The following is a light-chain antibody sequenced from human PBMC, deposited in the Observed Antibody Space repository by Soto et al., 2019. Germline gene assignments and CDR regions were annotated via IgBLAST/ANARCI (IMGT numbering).Light chain of an antibody. J-gene: IGKJ4*01. Sequence: EVVLTQSPATLSLSPGERATLSCRASHSVGNYLAWYQQKPGQAPRLLIYDASNRPTDIPARFSGSGSGTDFTLTISRLESEDFAVYYCQQRSNWPLTFGGGTKVEIK. CDR3: QQRSNWPLT. CDR1: HSVGNY. CDR2: DAS. V-gene: IGKV3-11*01.